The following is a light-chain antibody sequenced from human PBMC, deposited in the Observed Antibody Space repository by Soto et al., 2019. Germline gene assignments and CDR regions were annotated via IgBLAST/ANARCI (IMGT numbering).Light chain of an antibody. V-gene: IGLV2-14*01. CDR1: ASDVGGYNY. J-gene: IGLJ1*01. Sequence: QSALTQPASVSGSPGQSITISCTGTASDVGGYNYVSWYQHHPGKAPKLMIYEVTNRPPGVSNRFSGSKSGNTASLTISGLQAEDEADYYCSSYTTSSHYVFGTGTKLTVL. CDR3: SSYTTSSHYV. CDR2: EVT.